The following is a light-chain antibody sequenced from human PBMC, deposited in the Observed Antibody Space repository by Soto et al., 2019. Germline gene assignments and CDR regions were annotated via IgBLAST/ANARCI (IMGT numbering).Light chain of an antibody. Sequence: QSVLTQPPSASGTPGQRVTISCSGSSSNIGSNTVNWYQQLPGTAPKLLIYNNNQRPSGVPDRFSGSKSGTSASLAISGLLSEDEADYYCGAWDDSLNGYVFGNGTKVTVL. J-gene: IGLJ1*01. CDR1: SSNIGSNT. CDR2: NNN. CDR3: GAWDDSLNGYV. V-gene: IGLV1-44*01.